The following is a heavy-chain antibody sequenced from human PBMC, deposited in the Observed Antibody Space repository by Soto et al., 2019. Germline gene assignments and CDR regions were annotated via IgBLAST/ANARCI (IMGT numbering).Heavy chain of an antibody. D-gene: IGHD2-15*01. J-gene: IGHJ6*02. CDR3: AREKGGPDYYYGMDV. Sequence: QVQLVQSGAEVKKPGASVKVSCKASGYTFTGYYMHWVRQAPGQGLEWMGWINPNSGGTNYAQKFQGWVTMTRDTSSSTAYMELSRLRSDDTAVYYCAREKGGPDYYYGMDVWGQGTTVTVSS. CDR1: GYTFTGYY. V-gene: IGHV1-2*04. CDR2: INPNSGGT.